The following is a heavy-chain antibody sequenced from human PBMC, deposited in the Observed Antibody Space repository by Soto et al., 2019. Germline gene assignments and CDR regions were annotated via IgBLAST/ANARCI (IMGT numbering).Heavy chain of an antibody. J-gene: IGHJ4*02. CDR2: IYHSGST. CDR1: GYSISSGYY. D-gene: IGHD3-22*01. Sequence: SETLSLTCAVSGYSISSGYYWGWIRQPPGKGLEWIGSIYHSGSTYYNPSLKSRVTISVDTSRSQFSLRLSSVTVADTAVYYCAAAPETYSPAGYYVNYFGTWGQGTLVTVSS. CDR3: AAAPETYSPAGYYVNYFGT. V-gene: IGHV4-38-2*01.